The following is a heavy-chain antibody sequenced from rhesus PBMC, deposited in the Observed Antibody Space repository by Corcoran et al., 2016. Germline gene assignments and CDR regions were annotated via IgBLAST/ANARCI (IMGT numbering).Heavy chain of an antibody. D-gene: IGHD3-3*01. V-gene: IGHV3S5*01. CDR3: AKYYNIWAGYPYGLDS. Sequence: EVQLVETGGGLVQPGGSLKISCAASGFTFSNYGMSWVRQAPGKGLEWVSAINSGGGPTDYTTSVKGRFAIARDNSKNPLSLQMNILRPEDTAVYYCAKYYNIWAGYPYGLDSWGQGVVVTVSS. J-gene: IGHJ6*01. CDR2: INSGGGPT. CDR1: GFTFSNYG.